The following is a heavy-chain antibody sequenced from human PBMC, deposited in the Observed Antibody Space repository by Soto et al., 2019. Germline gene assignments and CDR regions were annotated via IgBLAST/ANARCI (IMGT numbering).Heavy chain of an antibody. CDR2: VYYTGDT. V-gene: IGHV4-59*08. Sequence: QVQLQQSGPRLVKPSETLSLTCTDSNGADMSHNWGWIRQSPGRGLEWIGYVYYTGDTAYNPSLRGRVTISADTSTNDISLTLNSVTAADTAVYYCVRQGIDYLHGLVDVWGQGTTVSVSS. J-gene: IGHJ6*02. CDR1: NGADMSHN. CDR3: VRQGIDYLHGLVDV. D-gene: IGHD4-17*01.